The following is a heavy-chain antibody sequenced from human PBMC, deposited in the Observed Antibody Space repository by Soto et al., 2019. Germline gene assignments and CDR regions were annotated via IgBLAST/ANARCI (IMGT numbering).Heavy chain of an antibody. D-gene: IGHD3-10*01. CDR3: ARDRGTMVRGLGNWFDP. CDR1: VGSSSSGGYY. CDR2: IYYSGST. V-gene: IGHV4-31*03. Sequence: SLSLTGTVSVGSSSSGGYYWSWILQHPGKGLEWIGYIYYSGSTYYNPSLKSRVTISVDTSKNQFSLKLSSVTAADTAVYSCARDRGTMVRGLGNWFDPWGQGTLVTVSS. J-gene: IGHJ5*02.